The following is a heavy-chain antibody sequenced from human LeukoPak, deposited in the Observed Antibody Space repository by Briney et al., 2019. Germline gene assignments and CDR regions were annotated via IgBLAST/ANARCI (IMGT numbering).Heavy chain of an antibody. J-gene: IGHJ3*02. CDR1: GFTFSSYG. CDR3: ARDGPTAGYGSGWYLDGFDM. V-gene: IGHV3-33*01. Sequence: PGGSLRLSCAASGFTFSSYGMHWVRQGPGKGLEWVAVIWYDGSNKYYGDSVKGRFTISRDNSKNTPYLQMNSLRGEDTAVYYCARDGPTAGYGSGWYLDGFDMWGQGTMVTVSS. CDR2: IWYDGSNK. D-gene: IGHD6-19*01.